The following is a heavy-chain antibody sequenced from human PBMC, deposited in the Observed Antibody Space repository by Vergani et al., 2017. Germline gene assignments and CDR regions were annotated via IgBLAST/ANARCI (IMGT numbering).Heavy chain of an antibody. CDR2: INPSGGST. D-gene: IGHD4-17*01. J-gene: IGHJ3*02. V-gene: IGHV1-46*01. CDR1: GYTFTSYY. Sequence: QVQLVQSGAEVKKPGASVKVSCKASGYTFTSYYMHWVRQAPGQGLEWMGIINPSGGSTSYAQKFQGRVTMTRDTSTSTVYMALSSLRSEDTAVYYCARTTVTTKAFDIWGQGRMVTVSS. CDR3: ARTTVTTKAFDI.